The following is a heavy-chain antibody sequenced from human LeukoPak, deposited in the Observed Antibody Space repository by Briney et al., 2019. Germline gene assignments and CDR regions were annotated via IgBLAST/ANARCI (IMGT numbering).Heavy chain of an antibody. CDR2: MNPNSGNT. J-gene: IGHJ4*02. Sequence: ASVKVSCKASGYTFTGYYMHWVRQAPGQGLEWMGWMNPNSGNTGYAQKLQGRITLTRDTSISTAYMELSSLTSEDTALYFCSRGDYWGQGTLVTVSS. V-gene: IGHV1-8*02. CDR1: GYTFTGYY. CDR3: SRGDY.